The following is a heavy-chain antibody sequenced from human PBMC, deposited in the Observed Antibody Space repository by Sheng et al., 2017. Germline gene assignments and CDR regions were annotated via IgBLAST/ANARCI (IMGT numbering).Heavy chain of an antibody. CDR2: IWYDGSNK. CDR3: ATDGRLVNWYYFDY. D-gene: IGHD3-9*01. Sequence: QVQLVESGGGVVQPGRSLRLSCAASGFTFSSYGMHWVRQAPGKGLEWVAVIWYDGSNKYYADSVKGRFTISRDNSKNTLYLQMNSLRAEDTAVYYCATDGRLVNWYYFDYWGQGTLVTVSS. J-gene: IGHJ4*02. V-gene: IGHV3-33*01. CDR1: GFTFSSYG.